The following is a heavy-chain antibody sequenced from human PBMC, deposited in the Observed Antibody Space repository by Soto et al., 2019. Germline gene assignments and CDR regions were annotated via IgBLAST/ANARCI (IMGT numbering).Heavy chain of an antibody. CDR3: ARGGYDSSGYYFSAAFDI. V-gene: IGHV3-13*01. J-gene: IGHJ3*02. Sequence: EVQLVESGGGLVQPGGSLRLSCAASGFTFSRYDMHLVRQATGKGLEWVSAIGTAGDTYYPGSLKGRFTISRKNAKNSLYLQMNSLRAEDTAVYYCARGGYDSSGYYFSAAFDIWGQGTMVTVSS. CDR2: IGTAGDT. CDR1: GFTFSRYD. D-gene: IGHD3-22*01.